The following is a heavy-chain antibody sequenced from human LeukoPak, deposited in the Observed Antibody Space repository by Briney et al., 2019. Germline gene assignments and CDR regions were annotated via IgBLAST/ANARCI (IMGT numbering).Heavy chain of an antibody. CDR1: GGSISTYY. V-gene: IGHV4-4*07. D-gene: IGHD4/OR15-4a*01. J-gene: IGHJ4*02. Sequence: SETLSLTCTVSGGSISTYYLNWIRQPAGQGLEWVGRIYTSGTTNYNAALKSRVTMSVDTSKNQFSLKLSSVTAADTAVYYCARENYGGFLFDYWGQGTLVTVSS. CDR3: ARENYGGFLFDY. CDR2: IYTSGTT.